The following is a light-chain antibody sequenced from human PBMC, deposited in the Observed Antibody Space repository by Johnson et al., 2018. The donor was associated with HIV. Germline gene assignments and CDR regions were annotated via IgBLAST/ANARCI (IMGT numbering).Light chain of an antibody. Sequence: QSVLTQPPSVSAAPGQKVTIPCSGSSSNIGNNYASWYQQVPGTAPKLLIYDNHKRPSGIPDRFSGSKSVPSATLGITGLQTGDEADYYCGTWDNSLSAGVFGTGTKVTVL. CDR3: GTWDNSLSAGV. CDR2: DNH. J-gene: IGLJ1*01. V-gene: IGLV1-51*01. CDR1: SSNIGNNY.